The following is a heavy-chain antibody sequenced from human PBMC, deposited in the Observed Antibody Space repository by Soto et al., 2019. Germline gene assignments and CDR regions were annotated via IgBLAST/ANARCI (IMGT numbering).Heavy chain of an antibody. CDR1: GYSFTTYG. CDR3: AREGPAPYYYYGMDV. Sequence: QVQLVQSGGEVKKPGASVKVSCKTSGYSFTTYGISWVRQAPGQGLEWMGGISAYNGNTNYAQKLQGRVTLTTDTSTSTAYMELRSLRSDDTAVYYCAREGPAPYYYYGMDVWGQGRTVTVSS. CDR2: ISAYNGNT. J-gene: IGHJ6*02. V-gene: IGHV1-18*01.